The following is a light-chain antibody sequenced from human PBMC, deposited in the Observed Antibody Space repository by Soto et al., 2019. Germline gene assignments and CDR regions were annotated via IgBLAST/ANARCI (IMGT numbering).Light chain of an antibody. CDR3: QSYDSSLSGWGV. J-gene: IGLJ1*01. Sequence: QSVLTQPPSVSAAPGQRVTISCTGSSSNIGAGYDVHWYQQLPGTAPKLLIYGNSNRPSGVPDRFSGSKSGTSASLAITGLQAEDEADYYCQSYDSSLSGWGVFGTGTKVTVL. CDR2: GNS. CDR1: SSNIGAGYD. V-gene: IGLV1-40*01.